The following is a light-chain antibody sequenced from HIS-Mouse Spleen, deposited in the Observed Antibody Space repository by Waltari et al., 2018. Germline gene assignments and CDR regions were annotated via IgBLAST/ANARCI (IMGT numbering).Light chain of an antibody. Sequence: SYELTQPPSVSVSPGQTARITCSGDALPKKYAYWYQQKSGQAPVLVIYEDSKRPSWIPNRFSGSRSGTMATLTISGAQVEDEADYYCYSTDSSGNHRVFGGGTKLTVL. CDR2: EDS. V-gene: IGLV3-10*01. J-gene: IGLJ2*01. CDR3: YSTDSSGNHRV. CDR1: ALPKKY.